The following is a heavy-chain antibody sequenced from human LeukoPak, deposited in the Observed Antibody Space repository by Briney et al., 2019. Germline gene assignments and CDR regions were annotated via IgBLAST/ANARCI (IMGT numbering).Heavy chain of an antibody. J-gene: IGHJ6*03. CDR1: GGSISSSSYY. CDR2: IYYSGST. V-gene: IGHV4-39*01. CDR3: ARRGLDTAMMNYYYYYMDV. Sequence: SETLSLTCTVSGGSISSSSYYWGWIRQPPGKGLEWIGSIYYSGSTYYNPSLKSRVTISVDTSKNQFSLKLSSVTAADTAMYYCARRGLDTAMMNYYYYYMDVWGKGTTVTVSS. D-gene: IGHD5-18*01.